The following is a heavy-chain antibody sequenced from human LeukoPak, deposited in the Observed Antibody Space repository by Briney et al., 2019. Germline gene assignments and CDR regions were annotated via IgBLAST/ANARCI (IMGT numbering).Heavy chain of an antibody. CDR3: ATSRRYFDWQFDY. D-gene: IGHD3-9*01. Sequence: GASVKVYCKVSGYTLTELSMHWVRQAPGKGLEWMAGFDPEDGETIYAQKFQGRVTMTEDTSTDTAYMELSSLRSEDTAVYYCATSRRYFDWQFDYWGQGTLVTVSS. J-gene: IGHJ4*02. CDR1: GYTLTELS. CDR2: FDPEDGET. V-gene: IGHV1-24*01.